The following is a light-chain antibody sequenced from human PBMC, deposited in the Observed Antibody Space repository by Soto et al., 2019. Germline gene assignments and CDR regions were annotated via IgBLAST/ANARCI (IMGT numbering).Light chain of an antibody. CDR3: SSYTSSSTVV. CDR2: DVS. Sequence: QSVLTQPASVSGSPGQSITISCTGTSSDVGGYNYVSWYQQHPGKAPNLMIYDVSNRPSGVSNRFSGSKSGNTASLTISGLQAEDEADYYCSSYTSSSTVVFGGWTKLTVL. J-gene: IGLJ2*01. V-gene: IGLV2-14*01. CDR1: SSDVGGYNY.